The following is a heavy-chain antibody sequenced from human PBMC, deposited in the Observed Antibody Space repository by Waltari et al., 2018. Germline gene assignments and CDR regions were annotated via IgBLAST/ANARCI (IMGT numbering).Heavy chain of an antibody. CDR3: AGGGGLDY. J-gene: IGHJ4*02. CDR2: IKQDGSEK. CDR1: SFTFTIYW. D-gene: IGHD2-15*01. V-gene: IGHV3-7*04. Sequence: EVVLVESGGGLVQPGGSLRLSCAASSFTFTIYWMTGVRQAPGKGLEGVANIKQDGSEKYYVDSVKGRFTISRDNAKTSLYLQMNSLRAEDTAVYYCAGGGGLDYWGQGTLVTVSS.